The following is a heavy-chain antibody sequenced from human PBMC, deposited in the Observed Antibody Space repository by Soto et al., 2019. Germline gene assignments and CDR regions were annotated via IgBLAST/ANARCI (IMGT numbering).Heavy chain of an antibody. Sequence: GELQQWGTGLLKPSETLSLNCSVYGGSSRASHWSWICQSPGEGLEWIGEFSYSGSLNYNPSIKGPVAVLLDTSTNHYSLTITSMTGAGTAVYSGSGGARYWSFALCGRGTLVTVS. J-gene: IGHJ2*01. CDR3: SGGARYWSFAL. CDR2: FSYSGSL. V-gene: IGHV4-34*01. D-gene: IGHD1-20*01. CDR1: GGSSRASH.